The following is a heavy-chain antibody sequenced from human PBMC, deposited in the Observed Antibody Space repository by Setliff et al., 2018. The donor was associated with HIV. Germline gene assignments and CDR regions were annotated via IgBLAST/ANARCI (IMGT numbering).Heavy chain of an antibody. CDR2: ISPEGNKK. Sequence: GGSLILSCAASGFTFSDFWMYWVRQAPGKGLEWVANISPEGNKKYYVGSVKGRFTSSRDNAKSSLFLQMSSLRAEDTAVYYCARVLLRTNPVYGVASNWFDPWGQGTLVTVSS. V-gene: IGHV3-7*03. D-gene: IGHD2-8*01. J-gene: IGHJ5*02. CDR3: ARVLLRTNPVYGVASNWFDP. CDR1: GFTFSDFW.